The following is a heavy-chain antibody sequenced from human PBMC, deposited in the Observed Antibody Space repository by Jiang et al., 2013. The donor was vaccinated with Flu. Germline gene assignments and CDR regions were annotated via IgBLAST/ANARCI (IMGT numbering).Heavy chain of an antibody. CDR3: ARQYSYGGFYFDY. Sequence: PGGSLRLSCAASGFTFSSYGMHWVRQAPGKGLEWVAFIRYDGSNKYYADSVKGRFTISRDNSKNTLYLQMNSLRAEDTAVYYCARQYSYGGFYFDYWGQGTLVTVSS. J-gene: IGHJ4*02. CDR1: GFTFSSYG. V-gene: IGHV3-30*02. D-gene: IGHD5-18*01. CDR2: IRYDGSNK.